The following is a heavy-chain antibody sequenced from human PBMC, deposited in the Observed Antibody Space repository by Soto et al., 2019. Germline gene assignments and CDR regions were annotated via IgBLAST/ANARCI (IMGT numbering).Heavy chain of an antibody. J-gene: IGHJ6*02. V-gene: IGHV6-1*01. D-gene: IGHD1-26*01. CDR1: WDSVSSNSAT. CDR3: ARIQGATRRYYYYGMDA. Sequence: SQSLSLTCAISWDSVSSNSATWNWIRQSPSRGLEWLGRTYYRAKWYNEYAVFVKSRITINPDTSKTQVALTMTNMDPVDTATYYCARIQGATRRYYYYGMDAWGQGTTVTVSS. CDR2: TYYRAKWYN.